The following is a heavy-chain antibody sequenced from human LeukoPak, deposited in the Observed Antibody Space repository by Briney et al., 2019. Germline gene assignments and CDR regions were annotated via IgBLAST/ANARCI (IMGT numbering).Heavy chain of an antibody. Sequence: SETLSLTCNVSDGSINTANYYWTWIRQPPGKGLEWIGYISYSGTPYYNPSLNSRVTISLDTSKNQFSLILNSVTAADTAMYYCARDRYGDFEDYWGQGTLVTVSS. CDR3: ARDRYGDFEDY. CDR2: ISYSGTP. V-gene: IGHV4-30-4*08. J-gene: IGHJ4*02. CDR1: DGSINTANYY. D-gene: IGHD4-17*01.